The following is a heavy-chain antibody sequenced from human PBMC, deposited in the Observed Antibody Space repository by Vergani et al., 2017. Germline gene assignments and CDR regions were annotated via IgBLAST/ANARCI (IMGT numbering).Heavy chain of an antibody. Sequence: QVQLVQSGAEVKKPGASVKVSCKASGYTFTSYYMHWVRQAPGQGLEWMGIINPSGGSTSYAQKFQGRVTMTRDTSTSTVYMELSSLRSEDTAVYYCARDARGYYDSSGYYYNIWGQGTMVTVSS. CDR1: GYTFTSYY. CDR2: INPSGGST. V-gene: IGHV1-46*01. D-gene: IGHD3-22*01. CDR3: ARDARGYYDSSGYYYNI. J-gene: IGHJ3*02.